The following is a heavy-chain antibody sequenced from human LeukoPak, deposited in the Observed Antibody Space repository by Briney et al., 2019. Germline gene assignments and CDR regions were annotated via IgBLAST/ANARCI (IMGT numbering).Heavy chain of an antibody. D-gene: IGHD2-2*01. CDR3: AKGPPYCSSTSCYLYY. CDR2: ISGSGGST. Sequence: GGSLRLSCAASGFTFSSYAMSWVRQAPGKGLEWVSAISGSGGSTYYADSVKGRFTISRDSSKNTLYLQMNSLRAEDTAVYYCAKGPPYCSSTSCYLYYWGQGTLVTVSS. J-gene: IGHJ4*02. V-gene: IGHV3-23*01. CDR1: GFTFSSYA.